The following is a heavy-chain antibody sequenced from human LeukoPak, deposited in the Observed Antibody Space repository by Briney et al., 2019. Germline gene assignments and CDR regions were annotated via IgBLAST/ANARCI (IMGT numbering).Heavy chain of an antibody. D-gene: IGHD3-10*01. Sequence: GASVKVSCKASGYSFINNGINWVRQAPGQGLEWMGIINPSGGSTSYAQKFQGRVTMTRDTSTSTVYMELSSLRSEDTAVYYCARDSGMVRGTVDYWGQGTLVTVSS. J-gene: IGHJ4*02. CDR1: GYSFINNG. V-gene: IGHV1-46*01. CDR3: ARDSGMVRGTVDY. CDR2: INPSGGST.